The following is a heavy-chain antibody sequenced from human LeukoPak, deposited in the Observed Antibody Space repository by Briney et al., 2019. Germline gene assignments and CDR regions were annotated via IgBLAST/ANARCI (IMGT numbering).Heavy chain of an antibody. J-gene: IGHJ4*02. Sequence: ASVNVSCTASGYTFTSYAMHWVRQAPGQRPEWMGWINAGNGNTKYFQKFQGRVTFTRDTSASTAYMELSSLRSEDTAVYYCAATDLGDYWGQGTLVTVSS. CDR3: AATDLGDY. D-gene: IGHD4-17*01. CDR2: INAGNGNT. CDR1: GYTFTSYA. V-gene: IGHV1-3*01.